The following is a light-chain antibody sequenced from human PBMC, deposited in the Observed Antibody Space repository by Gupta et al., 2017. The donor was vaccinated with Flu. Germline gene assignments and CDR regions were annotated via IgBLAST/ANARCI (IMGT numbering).Light chain of an antibody. Sequence: NIGAGFDVHWYQQFPGTVPRLLTYGNTNRRSAVPERFSASRSGSSASLVITGLQPEDEADYYCQSYDNRLSGSDVFGTGTKVTVL. CDR1: NIGAGFD. V-gene: IGLV1-40*01. CDR3: QSYDNRLSGSDV. J-gene: IGLJ1*01. CDR2: GNT.